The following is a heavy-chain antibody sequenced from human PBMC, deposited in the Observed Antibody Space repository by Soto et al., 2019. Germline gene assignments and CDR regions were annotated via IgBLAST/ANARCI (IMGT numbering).Heavy chain of an antibody. CDR2: IYYSGST. D-gene: IGHD2-2*01. CDR1: GGSISSGDYY. Sequence: SETLSLTCTVSGGSISSGDYYWSWIRQPPGKGLEWIGYIYYSGSTYYNPSLKSRVTISVDTSKNQFSLKLSSVTAADTAVYYCARATNVLLPAAMVSHWFDPWGPGTLVTVSS. V-gene: IGHV4-30-4*01. J-gene: IGHJ5*02. CDR3: ARATNVLLPAAMVSHWFDP.